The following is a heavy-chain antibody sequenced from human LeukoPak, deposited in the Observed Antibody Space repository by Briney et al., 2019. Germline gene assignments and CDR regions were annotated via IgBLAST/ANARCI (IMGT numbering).Heavy chain of an antibody. CDR3: ARDGGGDYRSYFDY. CDR1: GFTFSSYS. J-gene: IGHJ4*02. D-gene: IGHD4-17*01. Sequence: GGSLRLSCAASGFTFSSYSMNWVRQAPGKGLEWVSSISSSSSSYIYYADSVKGRFTISRDNAKNSLYLQMNSLRAEDTAVYYCARDGGGDYRSYFDYWGQGTLVTVSS. CDR2: ISSSSSSYI. V-gene: IGHV3-21*01.